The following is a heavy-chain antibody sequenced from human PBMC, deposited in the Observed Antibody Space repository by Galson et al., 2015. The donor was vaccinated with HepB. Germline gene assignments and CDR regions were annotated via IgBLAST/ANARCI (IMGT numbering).Heavy chain of an antibody. V-gene: IGHV1-2*02. CDR2: INTNGGGT. D-gene: IGHD6-19*01. CDR1: GYTFTGYS. Sequence: SVKVSCTASGYTFTGYSMHWVRQAPGKGLEWIGGINTNGGGTNYAQNFQGRVTMTRDTSNSTVYMQLSSLRSDDTAVYYCSKESDSIGCYYVDYWGQGTLVTVSS. J-gene: IGHJ4*02. CDR3: SKESDSIGCYYVDY.